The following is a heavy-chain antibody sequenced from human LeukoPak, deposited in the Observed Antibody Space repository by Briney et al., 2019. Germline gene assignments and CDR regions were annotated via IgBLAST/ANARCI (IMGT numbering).Heavy chain of an antibody. D-gene: IGHD6-6*01. V-gene: IGHV3-23*01. Sequence: SRGSLRLSCAASGFTFSSYAMSWVRQAPGKGLEWVSAISGSGGSTYYADSVKGRFTISRDNSKNTLYLQMNSLRAEDTAVYYCAKDSSSHPRGYYYYGMDVWGQGTTVTVSS. CDR1: GFTFSSYA. CDR3: AKDSSSHPRGYYYYGMDV. CDR2: ISGSGGST. J-gene: IGHJ6*02.